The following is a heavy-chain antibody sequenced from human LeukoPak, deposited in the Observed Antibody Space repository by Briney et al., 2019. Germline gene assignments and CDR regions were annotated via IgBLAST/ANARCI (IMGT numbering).Heavy chain of an antibody. D-gene: IGHD5-18*01. CDR1: GFTFSSYA. CDR2: ISYDGSNK. CDR3: ARAPWRHPLDY. V-gene: IGHV3-30-3*01. Sequence: PGGSLRLSCAASGFTFSSYAMHWVRQAPGKGLEWVAVISYDGSNKYYADSVKGRFTISRDNSKNTLYLQMNSLRAEDTAVYYCARAPWRHPLDYWGQGTLVTVSS. J-gene: IGHJ4*02.